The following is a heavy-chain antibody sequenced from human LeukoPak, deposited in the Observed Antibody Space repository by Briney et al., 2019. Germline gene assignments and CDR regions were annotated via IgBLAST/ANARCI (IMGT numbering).Heavy chain of an antibody. D-gene: IGHD3-22*01. V-gene: IGHV3-48*03. CDR3: AKDISDYYDSSGYLDY. CDR1: GFTFSSYE. J-gene: IGHJ4*02. CDR2: ISSSGSTI. Sequence: GGSLRLSCAASGFTFSSYEMNWVRQAPGKGLEWVSYISSSGSTIYYADSVKGRFTISRDNSKNSLYLQMNSLRTEDTALYYCAKDISDYYDSSGYLDYWGQGTLVTVSS.